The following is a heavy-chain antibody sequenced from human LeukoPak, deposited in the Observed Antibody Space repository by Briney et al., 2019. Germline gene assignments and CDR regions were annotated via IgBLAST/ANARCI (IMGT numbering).Heavy chain of an antibody. Sequence: GGSLRLSCAASGVTFSSYSMNWVRQAPGKGLEWVSSVTNTGDYIYYADSVKGRFTISRDNAKTSLYLQMNSLRAEDTAVYYCARDPEGAAGTDQFDYWGQGTLVTVSS. CDR1: GVTFSSYS. V-gene: IGHV3-21*01. CDR2: VTNTGDYI. CDR3: ARDPEGAAGTDQFDY. J-gene: IGHJ4*02. D-gene: IGHD6-13*01.